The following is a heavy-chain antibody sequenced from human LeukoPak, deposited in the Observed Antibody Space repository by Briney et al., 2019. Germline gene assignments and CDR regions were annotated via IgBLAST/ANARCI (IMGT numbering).Heavy chain of an antibody. CDR2: ISSSSSYI. CDR3: ARRGCSGGSCYSGFDY. CDR1: GFTFSSYS. Sequence: PGGSLRLSCAASGFTFSSYSMDWVRQAPGKGLEWVSSISSSSSYIYYADSVKGRFTISRDNAKNSLYLQMNSLRAEDTAVYYCARRGCSGGSCYSGFDYWGQGTLVTVSS. D-gene: IGHD2-15*01. J-gene: IGHJ4*02. V-gene: IGHV3-21*01.